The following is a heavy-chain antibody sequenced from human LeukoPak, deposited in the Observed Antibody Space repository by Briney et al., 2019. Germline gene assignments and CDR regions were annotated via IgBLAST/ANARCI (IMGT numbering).Heavy chain of an antibody. CDR2: IWYDGSNK. J-gene: IGHJ4*02. D-gene: IGHD2-2*01. CDR3: AKDSNESLDY. CDR1: GFTFSSYD. V-gene: IGHV3-33*06. Sequence: GRSLRLSCVASGFTFSSYDMHWVRQAPGKGLEWVAVIWYDGSNKNCADSVKGRFTISRDNSKNTLYLQMNSLRAEDTAVYYCAKDSNESLDYWGQGTLVTVSS.